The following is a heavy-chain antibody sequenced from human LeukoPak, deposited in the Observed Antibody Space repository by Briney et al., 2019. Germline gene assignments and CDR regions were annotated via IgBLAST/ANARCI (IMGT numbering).Heavy chain of an antibody. CDR2: IYYSGST. V-gene: IGHV4-59*06. J-gene: IGHJ4*02. CDR3: ARSGPVRHYFDY. Sequence: SETLSLTCTVSGGSISSYYWSWIRQPPGKGLEWIGYIYYSGSTYYNPSLKSRVTISVDTSKNQFSLKLSSVTAADTAVYYCARSGPVRHYFDYWGQGTLVTVSS. CDR1: GGSISSYY.